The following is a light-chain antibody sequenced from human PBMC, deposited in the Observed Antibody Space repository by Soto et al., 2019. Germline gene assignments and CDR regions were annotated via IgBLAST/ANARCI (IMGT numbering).Light chain of an antibody. V-gene: IGKV1-27*01. Sequence: DIQMTQSPSSLSASVGDRVTITCRASQDISNYLAWYQQKPGKAPELLIYTAINLQSGVPSRFSGSGFGTEFTLTITSLQREDVATYYCQRYNRAPRTFGPGTKVYI. CDR3: QRYNRAPRT. J-gene: IGKJ3*01. CDR2: TAI. CDR1: QDISNY.